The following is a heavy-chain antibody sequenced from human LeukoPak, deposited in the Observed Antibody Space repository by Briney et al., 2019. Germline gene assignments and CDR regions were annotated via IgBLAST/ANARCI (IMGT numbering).Heavy chain of an antibody. V-gene: IGHV4-34*01. CDR2: MNPSGSI. D-gene: IGHD3-22*01. J-gene: IGHJ6*03. Sequence: SETLSLTCAVYGGSFSGYYWTWIRHTPEKGLEWIGEMNPSGSINYNPSLKSRVTISVDTSKNQFSLTLSSVTAADTAVYYCARGRQDVTMIVVIMTAVSYYLDVWGKGTTVTVS. CDR1: GGSFSGYY. CDR3: ARGRQDVTMIVVIMTAVSYYLDV.